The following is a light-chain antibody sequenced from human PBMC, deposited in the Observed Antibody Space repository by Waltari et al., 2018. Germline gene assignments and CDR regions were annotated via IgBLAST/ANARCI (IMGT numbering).Light chain of an antibody. Sequence: QSVLTQPPSTSGPPGQRGTISCSGSTSNIGTNTVTWYQLLPGTAPKTVIFANYHRPSGVPDRFSASKSGTSASLVISGLQSEDEADYFCATWDDSLSGRVFGGGTKVTVL. CDR1: TSNIGTNT. V-gene: IGLV1-44*01. CDR2: ANY. J-gene: IGLJ2*01. CDR3: ATWDDSLSGRV.